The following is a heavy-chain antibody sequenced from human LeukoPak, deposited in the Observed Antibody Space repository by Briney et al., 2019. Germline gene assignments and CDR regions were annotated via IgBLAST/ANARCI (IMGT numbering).Heavy chain of an antibody. J-gene: IGHJ6*03. V-gene: IGHV1-69*13. Sequence: SVKVSCKASGGTFSSYAISWVRQAPGQGLQWMGGIIPIFGTANYAQKFQGRVTITADESTSTAFMELSSLRSEDTAVYYCARGHIVVVPAAIDYYYIDVWGKGTTVTVSS. CDR2: IIPIFGTA. CDR1: GGTFSSYA. CDR3: ARGHIVVVPAAIDYYYIDV. D-gene: IGHD2-2*01.